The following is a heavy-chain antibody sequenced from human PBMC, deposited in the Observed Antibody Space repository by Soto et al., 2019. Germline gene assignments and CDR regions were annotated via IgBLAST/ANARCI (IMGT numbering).Heavy chain of an antibody. CDR3: ARGECGSSTSCYDNWFDP. Sequence: PGGSLRLSCAASGFTFSSYEMNWVRQAPGKGLEWVSYISSSGSTIYYADSVKGRFTISRDNAKNSLYLQMNSLRAEDTAVYYCARGECGSSTSCYDNWFDPWGQGTLVTVSS. J-gene: IGHJ5*02. D-gene: IGHD2-2*01. CDR1: GFTFSSYE. V-gene: IGHV3-48*03. CDR2: ISSSGSTI.